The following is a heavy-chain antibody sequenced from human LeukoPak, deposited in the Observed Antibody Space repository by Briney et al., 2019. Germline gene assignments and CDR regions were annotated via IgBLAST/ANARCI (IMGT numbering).Heavy chain of an antibody. D-gene: IGHD2-8*01. CDR2: IYYSGST. V-gene: IGHV4-59*01. CDR3: ARVARVYEIDP. J-gene: IGHJ5*02. Sequence: PSETLSLTCTVSGGSISIYYWSWIRQPPGEGLEWIGYIYYSGSTNYNPSLKSRVTISVDTSKNQFSLKLSSVTAADTAVYYCARVARVYEIDPRRQGTLVTVCS. CDR1: GGSISIYY.